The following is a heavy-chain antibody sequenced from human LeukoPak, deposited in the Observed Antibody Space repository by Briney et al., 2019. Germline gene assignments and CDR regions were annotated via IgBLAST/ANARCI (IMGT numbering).Heavy chain of an antibody. CDR2: INHSGNT. Sequence: SETLSLTCAVYGGSFSGYYWSWIRQPPGKGLEWIGEINHSGNTNYNPSLKSRVTISVDTSKNQFSLKLSSVTAADTAVYYCARYGIAARHDAFDIWGQGTMVTVSS. CDR1: GGSFSGYY. V-gene: IGHV4-34*01. D-gene: IGHD6-6*01. CDR3: ARYGIAARHDAFDI. J-gene: IGHJ3*02.